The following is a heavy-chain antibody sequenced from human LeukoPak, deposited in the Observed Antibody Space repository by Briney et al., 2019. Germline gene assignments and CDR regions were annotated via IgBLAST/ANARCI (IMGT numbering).Heavy chain of an antibody. J-gene: IGHJ4*02. CDR3: AKPELLCGGDCYQGFDY. CDR2: ISGSGGST. CDR1: GFTFSSYA. V-gene: IGHV3-23*01. D-gene: IGHD2-21*02. Sequence: PGGSLRLSCAASGFTFSSYAMSWVRQAPGKGLEWVSAISGSGGSTYYADSVKGRFTISRDNSKNTLYLQMNSLRAEDTAVYYCAKPELLCGGDCYQGFDYWGQGTLVTVSS.